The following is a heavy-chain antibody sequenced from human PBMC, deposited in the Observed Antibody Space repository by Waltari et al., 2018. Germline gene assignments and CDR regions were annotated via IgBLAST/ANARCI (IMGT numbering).Heavy chain of an antibody. V-gene: IGHV4-34*01. D-gene: IGHD3-10*01. Sequence: QVQLQQWGAGLLKPSETLSLTCAVSGGSFSGYYWSWIRQPPGKGLEWIGEINHSGSTNYNPSLKSRVTISVDTSKNQFSLKLSSVTAADTAVYYCARVAVESITMVRGVINWYFDLWGRGTLVTVSS. CDR1: GGSFSGYY. CDR2: INHSGST. CDR3: ARVAVESITMVRGVINWYFDL. J-gene: IGHJ2*01.